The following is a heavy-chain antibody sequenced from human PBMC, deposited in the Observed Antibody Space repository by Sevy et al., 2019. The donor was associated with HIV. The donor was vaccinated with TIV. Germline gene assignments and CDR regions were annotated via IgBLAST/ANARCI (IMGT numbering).Heavy chain of an antibody. J-gene: IGHJ4*02. CDR1: GFTFSSYS. CDR2: ISSSGSYI. Sequence: GGSLRLSCAASGFTFSSYSMNWVRQAPGKGLEWVSSISSSGSYIYYADSVKGRFTISRDNAKNSLYLQMNSLGAEDTAVYYCARDASAYDSSGYYGYWGQGTLVTVSS. CDR3: ARDASAYDSSGYYGY. D-gene: IGHD3-22*01. V-gene: IGHV3-21*01.